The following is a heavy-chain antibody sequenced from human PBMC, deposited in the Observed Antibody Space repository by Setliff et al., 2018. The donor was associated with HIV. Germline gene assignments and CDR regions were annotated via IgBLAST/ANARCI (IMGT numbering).Heavy chain of an antibody. CDR1: GYIFTNYH. V-gene: IGHV1-46*01. Sequence: GASVKVSCKASGYIFTNYHMHWVRQAPGQGLEWMGVINPLIGNTIYAQKFQGRVTMTRDMSASTVYMDLSSLRSEDTAVYYCARDSDNFWSGYYAAFDYWGQGTLVTVSS. CDR2: INPLIGNT. D-gene: IGHD3-3*01. J-gene: IGHJ4*02. CDR3: ARDSDNFWSGYYAAFDY.